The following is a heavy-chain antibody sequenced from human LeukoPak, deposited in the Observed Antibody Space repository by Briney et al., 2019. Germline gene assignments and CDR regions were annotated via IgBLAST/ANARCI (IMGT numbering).Heavy chain of an antibody. V-gene: IGHV3-53*01. CDR2: IYSGGST. Sequence: GGSPRLSCAASGFTVSSNYMSWVRQAPGKGLEWVSVIYSGGSTYYADSVKGRFTISRDNSKNTLYLQMNSLRAEDTAVYYCARYYCSGGSCYEYWGQGTLVTVSS. CDR3: ARYYCSGGSCYEY. D-gene: IGHD2-15*01. J-gene: IGHJ4*02. CDR1: GFTVSSNY.